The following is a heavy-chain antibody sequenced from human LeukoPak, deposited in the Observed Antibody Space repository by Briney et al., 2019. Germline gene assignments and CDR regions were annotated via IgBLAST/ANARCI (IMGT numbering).Heavy chain of an antibody. CDR2: IWYDGSNK. Sequence: GGSLRLSCAASGFTFSSYGMHWVRQAPGKGLEWVAVIWYDGSNKYYADSVNGRFTISRDNSKNMLHLQMSSLRAEDTAVYYCTTLSDAIEAAGTRNYWGQGTLVTVSS. CDR1: GFTFSSYG. CDR3: TTLSDAIEAAGTRNY. J-gene: IGHJ4*02. V-gene: IGHV3-33*01. D-gene: IGHD6-13*01.